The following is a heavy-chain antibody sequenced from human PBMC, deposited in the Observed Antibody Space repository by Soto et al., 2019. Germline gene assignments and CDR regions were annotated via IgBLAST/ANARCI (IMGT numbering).Heavy chain of an antibody. CDR1: GGSISSSNW. D-gene: IGHD5-18*01. Sequence: SETLSLTCAVSGGSISSSNWWSWVRQPPGKGLEWIGEIYHSGSTNYNPSLKSRVTISVDKSKNQFSLKLSSVTAADTAVYYCARDRGGYSYGYLYWGQGTLVTVSS. J-gene: IGHJ4*02. CDR3: ARDRGGYSYGYLY. CDR2: IYHSGST. V-gene: IGHV4-4*02.